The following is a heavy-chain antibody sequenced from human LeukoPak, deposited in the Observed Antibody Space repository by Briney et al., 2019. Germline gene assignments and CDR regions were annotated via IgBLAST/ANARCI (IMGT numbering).Heavy chain of an antibody. V-gene: IGHV3-53*01. J-gene: IGHJ4*02. D-gene: IGHD2-2*01. CDR1: GFTVSSSY. CDR2: IYTSGAT. Sequence: AGGSLRLSCAASGFTVSSSYMSWVRQAPGKGLEWASLIYTSGATYYADSVKGRFTISRDNSKNTLHLQMNSLRAEDTAVYYCAKDHGMYHLDYWGQGTLVTVSS. CDR3: AKDHGMYHLDY.